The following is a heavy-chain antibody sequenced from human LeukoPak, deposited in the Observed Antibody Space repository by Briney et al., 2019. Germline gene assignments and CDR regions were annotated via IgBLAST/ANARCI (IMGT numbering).Heavy chain of an antibody. D-gene: IGHD6-19*01. CDR1: GFTVSSNY. CDR2: IYSGGST. V-gene: IGHV3-66*01. Sequence: GGSLRLSCAPSGFTVSSNYMSWVRQAPGKGLEWVSVIYSGGSTYYADSVKGRFTISRDNSKNTLYLQMNSLRAEDTAVYYCARDRAGYGMDVWGQGTTVTVSS. J-gene: IGHJ6*02. CDR3: ARDRAGYGMDV.